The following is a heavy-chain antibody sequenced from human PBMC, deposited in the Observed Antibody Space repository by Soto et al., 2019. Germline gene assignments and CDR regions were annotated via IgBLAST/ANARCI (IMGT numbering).Heavy chain of an antibody. CDR2: INPSGGST. J-gene: IGHJ6*02. CDR1: GYTFTSYY. CDR3: ARQGGAYGMDV. D-gene: IGHD3-16*01. Sequence: QVQLVQSGAEVKKPGASVKVSCKASGYTFTSYYMHWVRQAPGQGLEWMGIINPSGGSTSYAQKFQGRVTMTRDTSTSTVYRELSSLRSEDTAVYYCARQGGAYGMDVWGQGTTVTVSS. V-gene: IGHV1-46*03.